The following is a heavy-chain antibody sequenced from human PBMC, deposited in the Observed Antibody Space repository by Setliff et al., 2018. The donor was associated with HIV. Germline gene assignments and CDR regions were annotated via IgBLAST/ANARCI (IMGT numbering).Heavy chain of an antibody. J-gene: IGHJ6*03. D-gene: IGHD3-16*01. CDR3: ARHRMGGGLYYYYMDV. V-gene: IGHV4-61*02. CDR2: IYTSGTT. CDR1: GGSISSGSHY. Sequence: PSETLSLTCTVSGGSISSGSHYWSWIRQSAGKGLEWIGRIYTSGTTNYNPSLKSRVTISVDTSKNQFSLKLSSVTAADTAVYYCARHRMGGGLYYYYMDVWGKGTTVTSP.